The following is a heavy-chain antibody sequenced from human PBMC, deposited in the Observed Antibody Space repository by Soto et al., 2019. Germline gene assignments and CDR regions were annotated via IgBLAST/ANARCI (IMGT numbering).Heavy chain of an antibody. J-gene: IGHJ6*02. V-gene: IGHV4-30-4*01. CDR3: ARGTRIAGTLSGYYGMDV. CDR1: GGSISSGDYY. Sequence: QVQLQESGPGLVKPSQTLSLTCTVSGGSISSGDYYWSWIRQPPGKGLEWIGYIYYSGSTNYNPSLKSRVTISVDKSKNQFSLKLSSVTAADTAVYYCARGTRIAGTLSGYYGMDVWGQGTTVTVSS. D-gene: IGHD6-13*01. CDR2: IYYSGST.